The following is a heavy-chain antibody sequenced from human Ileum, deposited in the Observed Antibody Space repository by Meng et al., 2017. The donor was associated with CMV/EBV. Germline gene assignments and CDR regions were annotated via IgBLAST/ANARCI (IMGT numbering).Heavy chain of an antibody. CDR3: AGGWALGH. CDR2: TYYRSEWYY. CDR1: GDSVSSNNAA. J-gene: IGHJ4*02. D-gene: IGHD3/OR15-3a*01. Sequence: SQTLSLTCDISGDSVSSNNAAWNWIRQSPSRGFEWLGRTYYRSEWYYDYAVSVKSRITINPDTSKNQFSLQLNSVTPDDTAVYYCAGGWALGHWGQGTLVTVSS. V-gene: IGHV6-1*01.